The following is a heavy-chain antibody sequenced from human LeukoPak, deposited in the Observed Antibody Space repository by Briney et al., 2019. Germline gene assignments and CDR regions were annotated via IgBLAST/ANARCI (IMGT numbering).Heavy chain of an antibody. V-gene: IGHV3-23*01. CDR3: ASNTAGGYYYYGMDV. CDR1: GFTFSSYS. J-gene: IGHJ6*02. Sequence: GGSLRLSCAASGFTFSSYSMNWVRQAPGKGLEWVSYISGSGDSTYYADSVKGRFTISRDNSKNTLYLQMNSLRAEDTAVYYCASNTAGGYYYYGMDVWGQGTTVTVSS. D-gene: IGHD5-18*01. CDR2: ISGSGDST.